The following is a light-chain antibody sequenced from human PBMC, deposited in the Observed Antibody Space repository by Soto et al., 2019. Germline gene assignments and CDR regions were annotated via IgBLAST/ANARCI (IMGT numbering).Light chain of an antibody. Sequence: EIVLTQSPGTLSLSPGERATLSCRASQSVSSSYLAWYQQKPGQAPRLLIYGASSRATGIPDRFSGSGSGTDFTLTISRLETEDFAVYYCQQYCSTYTFGQGTKLETK. J-gene: IGKJ2*01. V-gene: IGKV3-20*01. CDR3: QQYCSTYT. CDR2: GAS. CDR1: QSVSSSY.